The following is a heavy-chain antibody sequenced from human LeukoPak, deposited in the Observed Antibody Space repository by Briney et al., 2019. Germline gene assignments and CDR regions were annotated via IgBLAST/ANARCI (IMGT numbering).Heavy chain of an antibody. V-gene: IGHV4-4*07. J-gene: IGHJ3*02. CDR3: ASNYYGSGSYSSSGDAFDI. CDR1: GGSISSYY. Sequence: SETLSLTCTVSGGSISSYYWSWIRQPAGKGLEWIGRIYTSGSTNYNPSLKSRVTMSVDTSKNQFSLKLSSVTAADTAVYYCASNYYGSGSYSSSGDAFDIWGQGTMVTVSS. CDR2: IYTSGST. D-gene: IGHD3-10*01.